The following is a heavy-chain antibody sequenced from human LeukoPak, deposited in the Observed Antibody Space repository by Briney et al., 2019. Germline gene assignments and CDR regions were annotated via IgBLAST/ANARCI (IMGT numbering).Heavy chain of an antibody. CDR2: IYYSGST. Sequence: PSKTLSLTCSVSGGSISSSSYYWGWIRQPPGKGLEWIGRIYYSGSTYYNPSLKSRVTISVDTSKNQFSLKLSSVTAADTAVYYCARHRAHWDTYYFDYWGQGTLVTVSS. D-gene: IGHD1/OR15-1a*01. V-gene: IGHV4-39*01. CDR3: ARHRAHWDTYYFDY. CDR1: GGSISSSSYY. J-gene: IGHJ4*02.